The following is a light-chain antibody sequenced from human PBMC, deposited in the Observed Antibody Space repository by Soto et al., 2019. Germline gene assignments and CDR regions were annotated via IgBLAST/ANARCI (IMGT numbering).Light chain of an antibody. V-gene: IGKV1-5*03. CDR2: KAS. J-gene: IGKJ4*01. Sequence: DIQMTQSPSTLSVSVGDRVTITCRASQSISTWLAWYQQKPGKAPKLLIYKASTLERGVPSRFSGSGSGTEFTLTISSLQPDDFATYYCQQYKSVSMLPFGVVTKVDIX. CDR3: QQYKSVSMLP. CDR1: QSISTW.